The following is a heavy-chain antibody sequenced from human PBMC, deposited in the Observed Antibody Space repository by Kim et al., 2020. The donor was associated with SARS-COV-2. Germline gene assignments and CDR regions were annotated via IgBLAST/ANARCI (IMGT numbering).Heavy chain of an antibody. CDR2: INTNTGNP. CDR1: GYTFTSYA. J-gene: IGHJ6*02. CDR3: ARDGDSSGWYSPYYYYYGMDV. Sequence: ASVKVSCKASGYTFTSYAMNWVRQAPGQGLEWMGWINTNTGNPTYAQGFTGRFVFSLDTSVSTAYLQISSLKAEDTAVYYCARDGDSSGWYSPYYYYYGMDVWGQGTTVTVSS. V-gene: IGHV7-4-1*02. D-gene: IGHD6-19*01.